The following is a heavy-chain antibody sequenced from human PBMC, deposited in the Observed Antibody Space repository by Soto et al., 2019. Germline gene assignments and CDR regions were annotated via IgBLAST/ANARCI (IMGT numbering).Heavy chain of an antibody. CDR3: AKGNLYYYGMDV. Sequence: QVQLVESGGGVVQPGRSLRLSCAASGFTFSSYAMHWVRQAPGKGLEWVAVISYDGSNKYYADSVKGRFTISRDNSQNTLYLQMNSLRAEDTAVYYCAKGNLYYYGMDVWGQGTTVTVSS. V-gene: IGHV3-30-3*01. J-gene: IGHJ6*02. D-gene: IGHD1-1*01. CDR2: ISYDGSNK. CDR1: GFTFSSYA.